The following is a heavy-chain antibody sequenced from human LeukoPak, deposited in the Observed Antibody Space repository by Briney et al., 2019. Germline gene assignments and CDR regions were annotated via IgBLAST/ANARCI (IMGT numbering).Heavy chain of an antibody. CDR3: ARALSGNYARVQFTEFDS. CDR2: VRPYNGDT. D-gene: IGHD4-11*01. Sequence: ASVKVSCKASGYTFTSYGITWVRQAPGQGLEWMGWVRPYNGDTRYEQSLQGRVTLTTDTSTSTAYMELRSLKSDDTAVYYCARALSGNYARVQFTEFDSWGQGTLVIVSA. J-gene: IGHJ4*02. CDR1: GYTFTSYG. V-gene: IGHV1-18*01.